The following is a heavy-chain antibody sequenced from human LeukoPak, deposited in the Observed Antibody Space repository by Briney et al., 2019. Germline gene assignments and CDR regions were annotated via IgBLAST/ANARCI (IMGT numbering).Heavy chain of an antibody. D-gene: IGHD1-26*01. J-gene: IGHJ4*02. V-gene: IGHV3-33*01. CDR2: IWYDGSNK. CDR3: ARRNSGNYFDD. CDR1: GFTFSNYD. Sequence: PGGSLRLSCAASGFTFSNYDMHWVRQAPGKRLEWVAVIWYDGSNKYYADSVKGRFTLSRDNSKNTLYLQMNSLRAEDTAVYYCARRNSGNYFDDWGQGSLVTVSS.